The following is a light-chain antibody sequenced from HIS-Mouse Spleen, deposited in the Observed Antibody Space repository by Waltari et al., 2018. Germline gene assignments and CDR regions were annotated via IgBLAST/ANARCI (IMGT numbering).Light chain of an antibody. J-gene: IGLJ3*02. CDR3: CSYAGSSTWV. CDR2: EGS. CDR1: SSDVGSYNL. Sequence: QSALTQPAPVSGSPGQSTTISCTGTSSDVGSYNLFSWYQQHPGKAPKLMIYEGSKRPSGVSNRFSGSKSGNTASLTISGLQAEDEADYYCCSYAGSSTWVFGGGTKLTVL. V-gene: IGLV2-23*01.